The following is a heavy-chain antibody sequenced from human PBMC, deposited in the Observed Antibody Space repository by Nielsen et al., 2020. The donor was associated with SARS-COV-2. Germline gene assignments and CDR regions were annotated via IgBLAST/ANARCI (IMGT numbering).Heavy chain of an antibody. J-gene: IGHJ3*02. D-gene: IGHD3-22*01. Sequence: SETLSLTCTVSGGSISGYYWSWIRQPPGKGLEWIGCIFYTGNTYYNPSFQSRVTISVDTSQNQFSLKLSSVTAADTAVYYCARHEPRGGAYYYDSSGYYSYDAFDIWGQGTMVIVSS. CDR2: IFYTGNT. CDR1: GGSISGYY. V-gene: IGHV4-59*08. CDR3: ARHEPRGGAYYYDSSGYYSYDAFDI.